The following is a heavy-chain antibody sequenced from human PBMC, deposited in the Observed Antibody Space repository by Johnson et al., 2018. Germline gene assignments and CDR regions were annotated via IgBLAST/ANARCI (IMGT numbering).Heavy chain of an antibody. CDR1: GFTFSSSA. CDR3: AKGSSTVRGVFDYNYMDV. CDR2: ISASGRST. J-gene: IGHJ6*03. V-gene: IGHV3-23*04. Sequence: EVQLVETGGGLVQPGGSLRLSCAASGFTFSSSAMSWARQAPGKGLEWVSAISASGRSTYYTDSVKGRFTISGDNSKNTLFLQMNSLMVEATAVYYCAKGSSTVRGVFDYNYMDVWGKGTTVTVSS. D-gene: IGHD3-10*01.